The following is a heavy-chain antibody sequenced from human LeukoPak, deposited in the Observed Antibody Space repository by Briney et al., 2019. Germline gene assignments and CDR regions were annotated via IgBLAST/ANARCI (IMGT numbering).Heavy chain of an antibody. CDR3: ARGGYYSYYYYMDV. CDR2: IYYSGST. Sequence: SETLSLTCTVSGGSISSYYWSWIRQPPGKGLEWIGYIYYSGSTNYNPSLKSRVTISVDTSKNQFSLKLSSVTAADTAVYYCARGGYYSYYYYMDVWGKGTTVTISS. J-gene: IGHJ6*03. V-gene: IGHV4-59*01. CDR1: GGSISSYY. D-gene: IGHD5-18*01.